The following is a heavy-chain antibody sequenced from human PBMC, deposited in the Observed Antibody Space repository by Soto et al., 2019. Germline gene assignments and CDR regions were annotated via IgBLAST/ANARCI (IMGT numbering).Heavy chain of an antibody. Sequence: QIQLLQSGAEVKKPGASVKVSCKASGYTFTSDHIHWVRQAPGQGLEWMGMISPFGGSTRYAQKFQSRVTMTRDTSTSTAYMELSSMTDEDTAVYYCASERPRRYFDYWGQGTLVTVSS. CDR2: ISPFGGST. J-gene: IGHJ4*02. CDR3: ASERPRRYFDY. V-gene: IGHV1-46*01. CDR1: GYTFTSDH.